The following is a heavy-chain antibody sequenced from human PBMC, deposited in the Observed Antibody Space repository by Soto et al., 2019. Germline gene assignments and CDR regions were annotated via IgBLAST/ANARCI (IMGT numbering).Heavy chain of an antibody. CDR1: GYSLTSYW. J-gene: IGHJ5*02. CDR3: ARGYCTTTICDPWFDP. CDR2: IYPGDSDT. Sequence: ESVKISCTGLGYSLTSYWIGWVGQIPGKGLEWMGIIYPGDSDTRYSPSFQGQVTISADKSITTAYLQWSSLKASDTAMYYCARGYCTTTICDPWFDPWGQGTLVTVSS. V-gene: IGHV5-51*01. D-gene: IGHD2-2*01.